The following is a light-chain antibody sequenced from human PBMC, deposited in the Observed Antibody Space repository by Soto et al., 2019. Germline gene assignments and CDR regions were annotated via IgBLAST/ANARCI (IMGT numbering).Light chain of an antibody. V-gene: IGKV3-11*01. CDR2: DAS. CDR1: QSVSSY. Sequence: EIVLTQAPATLSWSPGERATRSCRASQSVSSYLGWYQQKPGQAPRLLIYDASNRATGIPDRFSGSGSGTDFTLTISSLEPEDFAVYYCQQRSHWPRTFGQGTKVEIK. J-gene: IGKJ1*01. CDR3: QQRSHWPRT.